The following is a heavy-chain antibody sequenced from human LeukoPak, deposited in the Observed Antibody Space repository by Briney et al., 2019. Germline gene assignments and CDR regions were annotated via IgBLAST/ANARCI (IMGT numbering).Heavy chain of an antibody. V-gene: IGHV1-18*04. CDR2: VSTYNGNT. D-gene: IGHD1-26*01. J-gene: IGHJ3*01. Sequence: GASVKVSCKASGYTFTKYGISWVRQAPGQGLEWMGWVSTYNGNTNYAQKFEGRVTMTADISTNPAYMELLSLRSDDTAVYYCARDGLGSGSYLFWGQGTMVTVSS. CDR3: ARDGLGSGSYLF. CDR1: GYTFTKYG.